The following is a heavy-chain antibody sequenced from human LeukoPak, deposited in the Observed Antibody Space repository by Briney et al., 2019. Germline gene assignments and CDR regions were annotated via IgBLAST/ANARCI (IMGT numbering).Heavy chain of an antibody. Sequence: GGSLRLSCAASGFTFSSYAIHWVRQAPGKGLEWVAVISYDGSSKYYADSVKGRFTISRDNSENTLYLQMNSLRAEDTAVYYCARETGSAVGSTDFDYWGQGTLVTVSS. J-gene: IGHJ4*02. CDR3: ARETGSAVGSTDFDY. V-gene: IGHV3-30-3*01. CDR2: ISYDGSSK. CDR1: GFTFSSYA. D-gene: IGHD4-17*01.